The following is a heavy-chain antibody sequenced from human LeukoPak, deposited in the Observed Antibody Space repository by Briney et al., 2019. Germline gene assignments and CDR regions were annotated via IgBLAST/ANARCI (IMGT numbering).Heavy chain of an antibody. V-gene: IGHV4-31*03. CDR2: IYYSGST. Sequence: AQTLSLTCTVSGGSISSGGYYWSWIRQHPGKGLEWIGYIYYSGSTYYNPSLKSRVTISVDTSKNQFSLKLSSVTDADTAVDYCARGDQLLYRFDYWGQGTLVTVSS. CDR3: ARGDQLLYRFDY. D-gene: IGHD2-2*02. J-gene: IGHJ4*02. CDR1: GGSISSGGYY.